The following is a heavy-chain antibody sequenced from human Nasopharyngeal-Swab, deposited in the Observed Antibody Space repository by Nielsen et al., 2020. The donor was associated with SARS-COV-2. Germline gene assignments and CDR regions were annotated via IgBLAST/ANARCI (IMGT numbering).Heavy chain of an antibody. D-gene: IGHD4-17*01. CDR2: ISSSGSTI. Sequence: GESLKISCAASGFTFSSHSMSWVRQAPGKGLEWVSYISSSGSTIYYSDSVKGRFTMSRDNAKNSLYLQMNSLRDEDTAVYYCARESWRTTVTTNYFDYWGQGTLVTVSS. CDR1: GFTFSSHS. J-gene: IGHJ4*02. CDR3: ARESWRTTVTTNYFDY. V-gene: IGHV3-48*02.